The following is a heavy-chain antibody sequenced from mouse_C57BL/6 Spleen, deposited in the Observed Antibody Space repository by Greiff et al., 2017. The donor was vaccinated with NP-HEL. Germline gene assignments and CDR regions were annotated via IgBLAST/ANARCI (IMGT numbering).Heavy chain of an antibody. CDR1: GFTFSDYG. CDR2: ISSGSSTI. Sequence: EVKLMESGGGLVKPGGSLKLSCAASGFTFSDYGMHWVRQAPEKGLEWVAYISSGSSTIYYADTVKGRFTISRDNAKNTLFLQMTSLRSEDTAMYYCAREDTTVVALYYFDYWGQGTTLTVSS. CDR3: AREDTTVVALYYFDY. D-gene: IGHD1-1*01. V-gene: IGHV5-17*01. J-gene: IGHJ2*01.